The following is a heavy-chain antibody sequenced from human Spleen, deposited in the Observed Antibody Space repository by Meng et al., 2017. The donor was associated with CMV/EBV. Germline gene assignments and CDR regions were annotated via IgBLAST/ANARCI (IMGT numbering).Heavy chain of an antibody. CDR3: AKVWGN. Sequence: GEALKIYCATSGFTFSSYAMNWVRQAPGKGLEWVSAISGNGGNSYYADSVKGRFTISRDNSKNTVYLQMSSLRAEDTALYYCAKVWGNWGQGTLVTVSS. CDR1: GFTFSSYA. V-gene: IGHV3-23*01. CDR2: ISGNGGNS. D-gene: IGHD1-26*01. J-gene: IGHJ4*02.